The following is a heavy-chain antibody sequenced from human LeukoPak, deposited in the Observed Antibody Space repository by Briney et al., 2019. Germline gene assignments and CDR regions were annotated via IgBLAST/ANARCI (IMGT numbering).Heavy chain of an antibody. J-gene: IGHJ4*02. Sequence: GRSLRLSCGASGFTFSNYGMHWVRQAPGKGLEWVGIIWYDGSNKFYVDSVKGRFTISRDNSKNTLDLQMNSLRVDDTAVYYCARGGGGEASVLDSWGQGVLVTVSS. CDR1: GFTFSNYG. CDR3: ARGGGGEASVLDS. D-gene: IGHD2-15*01. V-gene: IGHV3-33*01. CDR2: IWYDGSNK.